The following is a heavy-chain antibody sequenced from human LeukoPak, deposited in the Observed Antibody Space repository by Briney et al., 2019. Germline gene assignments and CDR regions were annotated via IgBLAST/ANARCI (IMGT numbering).Heavy chain of an antibody. CDR1: GYTFTSYY. CDR2: INPSGGST. D-gene: IGHD3-9*01. Sequence: ASVKVSCKASGYTFTSYYMHWVRQAPGQGLEWMGIINPSGGSTSYAQKFQGRVTMTRDTSTSTVYMELSSLRSEDTAVYYCARGNYYDILRRLYYFDYWGQGTLVTVSS. V-gene: IGHV1-46*01. CDR3: ARGNYYDILRRLYYFDY. J-gene: IGHJ4*02.